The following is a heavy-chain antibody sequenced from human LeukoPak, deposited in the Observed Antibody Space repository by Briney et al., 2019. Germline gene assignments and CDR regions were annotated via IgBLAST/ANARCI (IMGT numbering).Heavy chain of an antibody. CDR3: ARDRYNSGIGYFEY. J-gene: IGHJ4*02. V-gene: IGHV3-33*08. Sequence: GGSLRLSCAASGFTFSNYWMHWVRQAPGKGLEWVAVIWSDGSKKYYVDSVKGRFTISRDNSKNTLYVQMNNLRAEDTAIYYCARDRYNSGIGYFEYWGQGTLVTVSS. CDR1: GFTFSNYW. CDR2: IWSDGSKK. D-gene: IGHD6-19*01.